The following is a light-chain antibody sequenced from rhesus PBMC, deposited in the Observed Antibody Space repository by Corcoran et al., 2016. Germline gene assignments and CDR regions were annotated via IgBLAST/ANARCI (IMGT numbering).Light chain of an antibody. J-gene: IGKJ4*01. V-gene: IGKV3-24*01. CDR3: LKHSNWQLT. Sequence: EIVITQSPATLLLSPGERATLSCRARQSVSTSSAWYQQKPGQAPRLLVYGADSRATGIPDRFCGSGSGTDLTLTLSSLMPEDVAVYYCLKHSNWQLTFGDGTKVELK. CDR2: GAD. CDR1: QSVSTS.